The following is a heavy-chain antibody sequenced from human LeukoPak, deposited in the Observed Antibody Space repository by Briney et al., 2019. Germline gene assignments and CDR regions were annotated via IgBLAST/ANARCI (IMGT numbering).Heavy chain of an antibody. CDR3: ARWFGESSNWFDP. D-gene: IGHD3-10*01. CDR1: GGSISSSNW. V-gene: IGHV4-4*02. Sequence: SETLSLTCAVSGGSISSSNWWSWVRQPPGKGLEWIGEIYHSGSTNYNPSLKSRVTISVDKSKNQFSLKLSSVTAADTAVYYCARWFGESSNWFDPWGQGTLVTVSS. CDR2: IYHSGST. J-gene: IGHJ5*02.